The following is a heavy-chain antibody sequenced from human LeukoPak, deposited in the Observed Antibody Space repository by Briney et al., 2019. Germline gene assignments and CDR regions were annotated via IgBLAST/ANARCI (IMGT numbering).Heavy chain of an antibody. D-gene: IGHD4-17*01. CDR1: GGSISSSNW. CDR3: ARSFEAFTVTPFDY. Sequence: PSETLSLTCAVSGGSISSSNWWSWVRQPPGKGLEWIGEIYHSGSTNYNPSLKSRVTISVDTSKNQFSLKLSSVTAADTAVYYCARSFEAFTVTPFDYWGQGTLVTVSS. CDR2: IYHSGST. V-gene: IGHV4-4*02. J-gene: IGHJ4*02.